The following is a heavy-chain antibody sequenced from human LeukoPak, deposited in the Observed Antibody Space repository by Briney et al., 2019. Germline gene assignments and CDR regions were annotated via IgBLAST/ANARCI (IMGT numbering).Heavy chain of an antibody. Sequence: ASVKVSCKASGGTFSSYAISWVRQAPGQGLEWMGEIIPIFGTANYAQKFQGRVTITADESTSTAYMELSSLRSEDTAVYYCATYYGGNGVPPNRNGAFDIWGQGTMVTVSS. D-gene: IGHD4-23*01. J-gene: IGHJ3*02. V-gene: IGHV1-69*13. CDR1: GGTFSSYA. CDR3: ATYYGGNGVPPNRNGAFDI. CDR2: IIPIFGTA.